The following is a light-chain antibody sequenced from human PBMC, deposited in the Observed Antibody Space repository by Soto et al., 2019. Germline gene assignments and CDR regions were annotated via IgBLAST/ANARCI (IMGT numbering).Light chain of an antibody. Sequence: EIVLMQSPDTLSLSPGERATLSCRASETISSNSIAGYQQKPGQAPRLLIFGASTRATGIPDRFSGSWSGTDFTLTISRLEPEDFAVYYCQNFGDSPFTFGPGTKVDIK. CDR2: GAS. CDR1: ETISSNS. V-gene: IGKV3-20*01. CDR3: QNFGDSPFT. J-gene: IGKJ3*01.